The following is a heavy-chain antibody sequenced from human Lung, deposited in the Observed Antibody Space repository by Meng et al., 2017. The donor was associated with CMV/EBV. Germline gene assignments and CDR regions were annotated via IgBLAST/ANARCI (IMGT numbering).Heavy chain of an antibody. J-gene: IGHJ3*02. CDR2: IYYSGST. Sequence: GSLRLXXTVSGGSFSTYYWSWIRQPPGKGLEWIGYIYYSGSTSYNPSLKSRVTISVDTSKNQFSLKLTSVTAADTAVYYCARPMIRGPYDGFHIWGQGTXVTVSS. CDR3: ARPMIRGPYDGFHI. D-gene: IGHD3-10*01. V-gene: IGHV4-59*01. CDR1: GGSFSTYY.